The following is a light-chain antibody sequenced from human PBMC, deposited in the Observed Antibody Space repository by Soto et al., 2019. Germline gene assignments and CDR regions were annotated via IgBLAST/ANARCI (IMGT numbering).Light chain of an antibody. CDR3: LQHNLYPLT. CDR1: QGILKD. V-gene: IGKV1-17*01. CDR2: AAS. Sequence: DIQMTQSPSSLSASVGDRVTITCRASQGILKDLGWYQHKPGKAPKRLIYAASSLQSGVPSRFSGGGSGTEFTLTINSLQPEDVATYYCLQHNLYPLTFGGGTKVEI. J-gene: IGKJ4*01.